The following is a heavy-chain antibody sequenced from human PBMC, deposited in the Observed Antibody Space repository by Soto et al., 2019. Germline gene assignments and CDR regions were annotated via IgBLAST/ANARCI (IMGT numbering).Heavy chain of an antibody. J-gene: IGHJ2*01. V-gene: IGHV1-69*05. CDR3: AGARAESGGWY. CDR1: GGTFSSYA. CDR2: IIPIFGTA. D-gene: IGHD2-15*01. Sequence: QVQLVQSGAEVKKPGSSVKVSCKASGGTFSSYAISWVRQAPGQGLEWMGGIIPIFGTANYEQKFHGRVTMSTNESTSPANQELGSERTQEMLVYYRAGARAESGGWY.